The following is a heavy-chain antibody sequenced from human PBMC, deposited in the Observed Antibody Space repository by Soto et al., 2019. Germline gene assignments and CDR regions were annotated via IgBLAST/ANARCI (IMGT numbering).Heavy chain of an antibody. CDR1: GYTFTSYG. V-gene: IGHV1-18*01. D-gene: IGHD3-3*01. CDR2: ISAYNGNT. J-gene: IGHJ4*02. Sequence: ASVKVSCKASGYTFTSYGISWVRQAPGQGLEWMGWISAYNGNTNYAQKLQGRVTMTTDTSTSTAYMELRSLRSDDTAVYYCARDSSYYDFWSGYSLFDYWGQGTLVTVSS. CDR3: ARDSSYYDFWSGYSLFDY.